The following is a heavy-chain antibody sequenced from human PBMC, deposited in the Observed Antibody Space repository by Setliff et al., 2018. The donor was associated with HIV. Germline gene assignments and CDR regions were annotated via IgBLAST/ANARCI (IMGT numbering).Heavy chain of an antibody. CDR1: GFFFKNAW. J-gene: IGHJ4*02. CDR2: IKSEADGGTE. D-gene: IGHD1-1*01. V-gene: IGHV3-15*01. CDR3: STAGHGSLDFDY. Sequence: LRLSCAASGFFFKNAWMSWVRQAPGKGLEWIGRIKSEADGGTEESAAFLNGRFTISRDDSKNTLFLQMNSLKAEDTALYYCSTAGHGSLDFDYWGQGTRVTVSS.